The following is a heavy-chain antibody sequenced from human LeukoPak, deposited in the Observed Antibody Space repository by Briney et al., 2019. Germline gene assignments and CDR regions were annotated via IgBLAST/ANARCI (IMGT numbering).Heavy chain of an antibody. D-gene: IGHD6-19*01. CDR1: GLTFGTYA. J-gene: IGHJ4*02. CDR2: ISGSGGST. V-gene: IGHV3-23*01. CDR3: AKVLEGWLAFDC. Sequence: GGSLRLSCAASGLTFGTYAMSWVRQPPGKGLEWISAISGSGGSTYYADSVKGRFTISRDNSKNTLYLQMNSLRAEDTAVYYCAKVLEGWLAFDCWGQGALVTVSS.